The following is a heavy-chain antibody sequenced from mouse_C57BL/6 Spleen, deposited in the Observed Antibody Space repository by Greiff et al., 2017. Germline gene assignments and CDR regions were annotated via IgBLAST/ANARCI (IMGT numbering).Heavy chain of an antibody. V-gene: IGHV1-74*01. Sequence: QVHVKQPGAELVKPGASVKVSCKASGYTFTSYWMHWVKQRPGQGLEWIGRIHPSDSDTNYNQKFKGKATLTVDKSSSTAYMQLSSLTSEDSAVYYCAISTTVVDDAMDDWGKGTSVTVSS. CDR3: AISTTVVDDAMDD. D-gene: IGHD1-1*01. J-gene: IGHJ4*01. CDR1: GYTFTSYW. CDR2: IHPSDSDT.